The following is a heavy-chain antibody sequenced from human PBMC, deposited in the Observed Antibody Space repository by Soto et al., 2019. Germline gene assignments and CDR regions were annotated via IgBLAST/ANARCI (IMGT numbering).Heavy chain of an antibody. CDR3: ARGNWNYYYGFDV. CDR2: ISYDGSEQ. J-gene: IGHJ6*02. D-gene: IGHD1-20*01. Sequence: GGSLRLSCAASGFTFSSYAMHWVRQAPGKGLEWVAVISYDGSEQYYVDSVKGRFTISRDNANNSLYLQMNSLRAEDTAVYFCARGNWNYYYGFDVWGQGTTVTVSS. V-gene: IGHV3-30*04. CDR1: GFTFSSYA.